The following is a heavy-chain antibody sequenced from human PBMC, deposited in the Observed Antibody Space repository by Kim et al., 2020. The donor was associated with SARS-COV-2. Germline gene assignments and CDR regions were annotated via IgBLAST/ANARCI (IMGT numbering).Heavy chain of an antibody. CDR3: ARRFQSGSYYYFDY. J-gene: IGHJ4*02. D-gene: IGHD1-26*01. V-gene: IGHV3-74*01. Sequence: GGSLRLSCAASGFTFSRHWMHWVRQAPGKGLVWVSRINSDGSITSYADSVKGRFTISRDNAKNTLYLQMNSLRAEDSAVYYCARRFQSGSYYYFDYWGQG. CDR1: GFTFSRHW. CDR2: INSDGSIT.